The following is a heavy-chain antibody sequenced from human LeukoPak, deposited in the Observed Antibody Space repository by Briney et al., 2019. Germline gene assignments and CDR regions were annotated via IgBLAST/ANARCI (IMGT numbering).Heavy chain of an antibody. CDR3: AREGYCSSTSCYFLYYFDY. V-gene: IGHV3-30*04. CDR2: ISYDGGNK. J-gene: IGHJ4*02. Sequence: PGGSLRLSCAASGFTFSSYAMHWVRQAPGKGLEWVAVISYDGGNKYYADSVKGRFTISRDNSKNTLYLQMNSLRAEDTAVYYCAREGYCSSTSCYFLYYFDYWGQGTLVTVSS. CDR1: GFTFSSYA. D-gene: IGHD2-2*01.